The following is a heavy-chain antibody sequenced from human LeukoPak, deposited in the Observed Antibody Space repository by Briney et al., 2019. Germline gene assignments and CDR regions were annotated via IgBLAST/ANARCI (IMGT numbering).Heavy chain of an antibody. CDR1: GFTFSSYG. Sequence: GGSLRLSCAASGFTFSSYGMHWVRQAPGKGLEWVAVIWYDGSNKYYADSVKGRFTIPRDNSKNTLYLQMNSLRAEDTAVYYCARDPLQWLSHGDDAFDIWGQGTMVTVSS. CDR3: ARDPLQWLSHGDDAFDI. J-gene: IGHJ3*02. D-gene: IGHD6-19*01. CDR2: IWYDGSNK. V-gene: IGHV3-33*01.